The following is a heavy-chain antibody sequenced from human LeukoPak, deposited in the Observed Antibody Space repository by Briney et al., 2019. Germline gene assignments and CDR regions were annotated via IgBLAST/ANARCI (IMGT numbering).Heavy chain of an antibody. V-gene: IGHV3-23*01. J-gene: IGHJ5*02. CDR1: GFTFSSYA. CDR3: THPTEYSSSWYGNWFDP. CDR2: ISGSGGST. D-gene: IGHD6-13*01. Sequence: GGSLRLSCAASGFTFSSYAMSWVRQAPGKGLEWVSAISGSGGSTYYADSLKGRFTISRDNSKNTLYLQMNSLRAEDTAVYYCTHPTEYSSSWYGNWFDPWGQGTLVTVSS.